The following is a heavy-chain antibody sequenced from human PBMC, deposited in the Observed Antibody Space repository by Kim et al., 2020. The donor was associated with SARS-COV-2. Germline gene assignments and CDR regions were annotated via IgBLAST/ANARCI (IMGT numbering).Heavy chain of an antibody. CDR1: GFTFSNAW. V-gene: IGHV3-15*01. Sequence: GGSLRLSCAASGFTFSNAWMSWVRQAPGKGLEWVGRIKSKTDGGTTDYAAPVKGRFTITRDDSKNTLYLQMNSLKTEDTAVYYCTTDFVYGSGFDYWGQGTLVTVSA. D-gene: IGHD3-10*01. CDR2: IKSKTDGGTT. CDR3: TTDFVYGSGFDY. J-gene: IGHJ4*02.